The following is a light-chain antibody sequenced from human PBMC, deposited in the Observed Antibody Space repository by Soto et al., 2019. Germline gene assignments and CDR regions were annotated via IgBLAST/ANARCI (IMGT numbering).Light chain of an antibody. CDR2: VNSDGSH. Sequence: QAVVTQSPSASASLGASVKLTCTLSSGHNNNAIAWHQQQPDKGPRYLMTVNSDGSHSNGDGIPDRFSGSTSGAERHLTISSLQSEDEADYYCQAWATGIQVFGGGTKVTVL. CDR1: SGHNNNA. J-gene: IGLJ3*02. V-gene: IGLV4-69*01. CDR3: QAWATGIQV.